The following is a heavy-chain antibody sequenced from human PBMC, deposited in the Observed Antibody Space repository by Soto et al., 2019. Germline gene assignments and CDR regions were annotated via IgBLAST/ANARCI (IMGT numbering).Heavy chain of an antibody. V-gene: IGHV3-30-3*01. D-gene: IGHD7-27*01. CDR3: ARDPKTSGGQHWAFNYLDS. Sequence: QPGGSLSLSCAASGFSFSISPMHWVRQAPGKGPEWVALISYDGTNKFYADSVKGRFTISRDNSKSTLYLQVDSLRPEDAAVYYCARDPKTSGGQHWAFNYLDSWGKGTQATVSS. CDR2: ISYDGTNK. J-gene: IGHJ4*02. CDR1: GFSFSISP.